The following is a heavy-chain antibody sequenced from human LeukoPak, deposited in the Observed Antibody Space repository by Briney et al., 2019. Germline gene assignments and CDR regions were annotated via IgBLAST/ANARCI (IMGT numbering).Heavy chain of an antibody. J-gene: IGHJ4*02. D-gene: IGHD2-2*01. V-gene: IGHV3-48*04. Sequence: TGGSLRLSCAASGFTFSSYSMNWVRQAPGKGLEWVSYISSSSSTIYYADSVKGRFTISRDNAKNSLYLQMNSLRAEDTAVYYCASTTDILGYCSSTSCAFDYWGQGTLVTVSS. CDR3: ASTTDILGYCSSTSCAFDY. CDR1: GFTFSSYS. CDR2: ISSSSSTI.